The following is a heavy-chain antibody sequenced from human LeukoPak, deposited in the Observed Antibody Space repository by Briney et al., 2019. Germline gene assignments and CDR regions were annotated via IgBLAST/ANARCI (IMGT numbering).Heavy chain of an antibody. CDR3: ARSRYSGYDPLDN. CDR2: ISSSSSYI. J-gene: IGHJ4*02. V-gene: IGHV3-21*01. Sequence: GGSLRLSCAASGFTFSSYSMNWVRQAPGKGLEWVSSISSSSSYIYYADSVKGRFTISRDNAKNSLYLQMNSLRAEDTAVYYCARSRYSGYDPLDNWGQGTLVTVSS. D-gene: IGHD5-12*01. CDR1: GFTFSSYS.